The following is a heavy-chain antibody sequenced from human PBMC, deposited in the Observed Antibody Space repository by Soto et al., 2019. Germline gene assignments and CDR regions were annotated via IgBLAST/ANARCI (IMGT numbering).Heavy chain of an antibody. Sequence: GGSLRLSCAASGITFSSYWMHWVRQAPGKGLVWVSRINSDGSSTSYADSVKGRFTISRDNAKNTLYLQMNSLRAEDTAVYYCARDWYYYDSSGYFDYWGQGTLVTVSS. J-gene: IGHJ4*02. CDR3: ARDWYYYDSSGYFDY. CDR1: GITFSSYW. CDR2: INSDGSST. D-gene: IGHD3-22*01. V-gene: IGHV3-74*01.